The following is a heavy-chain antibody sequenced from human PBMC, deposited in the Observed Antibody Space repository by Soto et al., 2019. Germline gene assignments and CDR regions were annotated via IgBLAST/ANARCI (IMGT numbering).Heavy chain of an antibody. CDR2: ISAYNGNT. V-gene: IGHV1-18*01. CDR1: GYTFTSYG. D-gene: IGHD6-25*01. CDR3: AXTPVXXSAYYFDY. J-gene: IGHJ4*02. Sequence: GXXVKVSCKASGYTFTSYGISWVRQAPGQGHEWMGWISAYNGNTNYAQKLQGRVTMTTDTSTSTAYMELRSLRSDDTAVYYFAXTPVXXSAYYFDYWGQGTLVTVSS.